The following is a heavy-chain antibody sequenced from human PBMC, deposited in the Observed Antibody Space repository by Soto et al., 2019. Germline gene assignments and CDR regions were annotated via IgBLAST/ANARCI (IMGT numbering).Heavy chain of an antibody. CDR3: ARGSLGYCSSTSCYAVDY. V-gene: IGHV1-8*01. CDR2: MNPNSGNT. Sequence: QVQLVQSGAEVKKPGASVKVSCKASGYTFTSYDINWVRQATGLGLEWMGWMNPNSGNTGYAQKFQGRVTMTRNTSISTAYMELSSLRSEDTAVYYCARGSLGYCSSTSCYAVDYWGQGTLVTVSS. D-gene: IGHD2-2*01. J-gene: IGHJ4*02. CDR1: GYTFTSYD.